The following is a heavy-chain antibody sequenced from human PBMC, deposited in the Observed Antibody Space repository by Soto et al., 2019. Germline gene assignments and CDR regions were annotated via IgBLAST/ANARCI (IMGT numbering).Heavy chain of an antibody. D-gene: IGHD2-2*01. J-gene: IGHJ6*02. CDR2: ISLYNGDR. Sequence: VASVKVSCKASGYSFSSYGISWVRRAPGQGLEWMGWISLYNGDRQFAQRFQDRVTMTTDTSTRTAYLELRGLQSDDTAHYYCARDLTIVPASHPRLENYGMDVWGQGTMVTVSS. CDR1: GYSFSSYG. CDR3: ARDLTIVPASHPRLENYGMDV. V-gene: IGHV1-18*01.